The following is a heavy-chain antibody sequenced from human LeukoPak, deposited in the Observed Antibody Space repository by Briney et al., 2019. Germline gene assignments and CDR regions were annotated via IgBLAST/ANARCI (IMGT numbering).Heavy chain of an antibody. Sequence: SQTLYLTCTVSGGSLSSGSYYWRWLRQPAGGGREWLGRIYTSGSTNYNPSLKSRATISVETSKNQFSLKLSSVTAADTAVYYCARAPDYYDSSGLDYWGQGTLVTVSS. V-gene: IGHV4-61*02. CDR3: ARAPDYYDSSGLDY. D-gene: IGHD3-22*01. J-gene: IGHJ4*02. CDR2: IYTSGST. CDR1: GGSLSSGSYY.